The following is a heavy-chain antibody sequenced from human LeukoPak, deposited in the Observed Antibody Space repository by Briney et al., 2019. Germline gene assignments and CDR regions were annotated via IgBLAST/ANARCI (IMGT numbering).Heavy chain of an antibody. J-gene: IGHJ4*02. CDR2: TRNKANSYTT. V-gene: IGHV3-72*01. CDR1: GFTFSDYY. CDR3: ARGGGPFNSPSGDY. D-gene: IGHD6-6*01. Sequence: GGSLRLSCAASGFTFSDYYMDWVRQAPGKGLEWVGRTRNKANSYTTEYAASVKGRFTISRDDSKNSLYLQMNSLKTEDTAAYYCARGGGPFNSPSGDYWGQGTLVTVSS.